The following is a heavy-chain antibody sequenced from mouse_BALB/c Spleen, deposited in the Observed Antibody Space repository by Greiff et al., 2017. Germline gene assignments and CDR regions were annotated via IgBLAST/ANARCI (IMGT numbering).Heavy chain of an antibody. V-gene: IGHV1-63*02. D-gene: IGHD1-1*01. J-gene: IGHJ4*01. CDR1: GYTFTNYW. Sequence: QVQLQQSGAELVRPGTSVKISCKASGYTFTNYWLGWVKQRPGHGLEWIGDIYPGGGYTNYNEKFKGKATLTADTSSSTAYMQLSSLTSEDSAVYFCARDYYGSSSYYAMDYWGQGTSVTVSS. CDR2: IYPGGGYT. CDR3: ARDYYGSSSYYAMDY.